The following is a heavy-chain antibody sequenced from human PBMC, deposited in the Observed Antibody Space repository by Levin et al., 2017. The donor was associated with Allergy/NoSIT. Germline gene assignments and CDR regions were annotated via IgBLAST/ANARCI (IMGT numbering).Heavy chain of an antibody. CDR1: GFTFSSYS. V-gene: IGHV3-21*01. Sequence: GGSLRLSCAASGFTFSSYSMNWVRQAPGKGLEWVSSISSSSSYIYYADSVKGRFTISRDNAKNSLYLQMNSLRAEDTAVYYCARGGGIAAAGYYHFDYWGQGTLVTVSS. D-gene: IGHD6-13*01. CDR2: ISSSSSYI. CDR3: ARGGGIAAAGYYHFDY. J-gene: IGHJ4*02.